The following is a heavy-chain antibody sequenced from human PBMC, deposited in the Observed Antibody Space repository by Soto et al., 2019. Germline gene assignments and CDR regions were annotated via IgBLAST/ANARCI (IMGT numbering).Heavy chain of an antibody. CDR2: IYYSGST. J-gene: IGHJ4*02. V-gene: IGHV4-61*05. Sequence: SETLSRTCTVSGGSINTNGYYWAWIRQPPGKGLEWIGYIYYSGSTNYNPSLKSRVTISVDTSKNQFSLKLSSVTAADTAVYYCARRYGPGFDYWGQGTLVTVSS. CDR3: ARRYGPGFDY. D-gene: IGHD4-17*01. CDR1: GGSINTNGYY.